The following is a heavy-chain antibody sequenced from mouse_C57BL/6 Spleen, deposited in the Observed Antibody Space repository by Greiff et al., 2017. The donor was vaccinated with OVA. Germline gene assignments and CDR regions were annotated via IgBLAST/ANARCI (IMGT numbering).Heavy chain of an antibody. CDR2: IWGDGGA. D-gene: IGHD4-1*01. CDR3: AKQGTGSWYCAV. V-gene: IGHV2-3*01. J-gene: IGHJ1*03. Sequence: VKLVESGPGLVAPSQCLSITCTVSGFSLTSYGVSWVRQPPGKGLEWLGVIWGDGGATYHSALISSLSISKDNSKSQVFLKLNNLQSDETATDDGAKQGTGSWYCAVWGTGTTVTVSS. CDR1: GFSLTSYG.